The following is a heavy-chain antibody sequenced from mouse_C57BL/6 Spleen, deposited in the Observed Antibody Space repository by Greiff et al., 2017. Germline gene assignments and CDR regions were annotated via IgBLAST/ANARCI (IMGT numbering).Heavy chain of an antibody. Sequence: QVQLQQPGAELVRPGTSVKLSCKASGYTFTSYWMHWVKQRPGQGLEWIGVIDPSDSYTNYNQKFKGKATLTVDTSSSTAYMQLSSLTSEDSAVYYCARDYGSSRDYWGQGTSVTVSS. CDR3: ARDYGSSRDY. J-gene: IGHJ4*01. D-gene: IGHD1-1*01. CDR2: IDPSDSYT. CDR1: GYTFTSYW. V-gene: IGHV1-59*01.